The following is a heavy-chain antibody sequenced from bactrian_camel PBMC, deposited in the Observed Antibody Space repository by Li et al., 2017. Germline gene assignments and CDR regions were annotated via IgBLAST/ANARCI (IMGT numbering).Heavy chain of an antibody. D-gene: IGHD4*01. CDR2: ITPLSGST. CDR3: TMRPWNDAHEVG. V-gene: IGHV3S63*01. J-gene: IGHJ4*01. CDR1: GASYNNHV. Sequence: VQLVESGGGSVTAGGTLTLSCVGSGASYNNHVCMAWFRQAPGMEREGVATITPLSGSTNYADSVKGRFAISRDNTKNMVYLQMNSLKPEDTALYYCTMRPWNDAHEVGWGQGTQVTVS.